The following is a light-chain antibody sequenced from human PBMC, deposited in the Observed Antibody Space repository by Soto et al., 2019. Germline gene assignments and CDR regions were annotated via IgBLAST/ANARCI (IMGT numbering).Light chain of an antibody. J-gene: IGKJ4*01. Sequence: EIVMTQSPATLSVSPGESATLSCRASQRISRNLAWYQQKPGQAPRLLIYGASSRATGIPDRFSGSGSGTDFTLTISRLEPEDFAVYYCQQYGSSPLTFGGGTKVDIK. V-gene: IGKV3-20*01. CDR1: QRISRN. CDR3: QQYGSSPLT. CDR2: GAS.